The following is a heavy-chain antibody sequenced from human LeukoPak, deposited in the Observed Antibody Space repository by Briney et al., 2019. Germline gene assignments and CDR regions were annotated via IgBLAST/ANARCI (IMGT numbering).Heavy chain of an antibody. D-gene: IGHD3-22*01. J-gene: IGHJ4*02. Sequence: PGGSLRLSCAASGFTFSSYAMSWVRQAPGKGLEWVSAISGSGGSTYYADSVKGRFTISRDNSKNTLYLQMNSLRAEDTAVYYCAKDSVPRITMIVVVITTGFDYWGQGTLVTASS. CDR1: GFTFSSYA. CDR2: ISGSGGST. V-gene: IGHV3-23*01. CDR3: AKDSVPRITMIVVVITTGFDY.